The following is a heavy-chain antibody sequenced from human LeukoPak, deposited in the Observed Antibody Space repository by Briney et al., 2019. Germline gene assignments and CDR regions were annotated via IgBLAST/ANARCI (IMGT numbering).Heavy chain of an antibody. V-gene: IGHV3-23*01. CDR3: AKDVRVGGGGMDV. CDR1: GFTFSSYA. J-gene: IGHJ6*02. CDR2: ISGSGGRT. Sequence: GGSLRLSCAASGFTFSSYAMNWVRQAPGKGLEWVSSISGSGGRTYYADSVRGRFTISRDKSKNTVSLQMNSLRGEDTAVYYCAKDVRVGGGGMDVWGQGTPVTVSS. D-gene: IGHD1-26*01.